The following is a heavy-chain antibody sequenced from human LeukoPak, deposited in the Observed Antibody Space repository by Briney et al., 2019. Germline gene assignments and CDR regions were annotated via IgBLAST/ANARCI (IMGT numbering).Heavy chain of an antibody. CDR2: ITGGGGSST. CDR1: GFTFSSST. D-gene: IGHD3-10*01. J-gene: IGHJ4*02. Sequence: PGGSLRLFCAASGFTFSSSTMTWVRQAPGKGLEWVSSITGGGGSSTYHADSVKGRFTISRDNSKDTLFLQMNSLRAEDTAVYYCAITGVRDFDSWGQGTLVTVSS. CDR3: AITGVRDFDS. V-gene: IGHV3-23*01.